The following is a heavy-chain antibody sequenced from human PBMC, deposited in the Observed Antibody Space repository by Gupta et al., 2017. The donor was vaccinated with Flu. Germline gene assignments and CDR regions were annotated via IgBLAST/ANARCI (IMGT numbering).Heavy chain of an antibody. Sequence: VQLVQSGAEVKKPGSSVKVSCKASGVTFRSYVINWVRQAPGQGPEWMGGIIPVFGPTNYAQKFQGRVTITADKSTSTVYMEISSLRSEDTAVYYCARKGGGHCSGGTCYSFDYWGQGTLVTVSS. CDR2: IIPVFGPT. D-gene: IGHD2-15*01. V-gene: IGHV1-69*06. CDR3: ARKGGGHCSGGTCYSFDY. J-gene: IGHJ4*02. CDR1: GVTFRSYV.